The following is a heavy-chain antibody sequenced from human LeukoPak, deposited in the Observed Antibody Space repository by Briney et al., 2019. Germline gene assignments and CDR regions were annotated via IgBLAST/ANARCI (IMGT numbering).Heavy chain of an antibody. J-gene: IGHJ4*02. CDR3: AAYGSEFDY. CDR2: ISRDGSST. V-gene: IGHV3-74*01. Sequence: GGSLRLSCAASGFTFSSYWMHWVRQSPGKGLVWVSRISRDGSSTTYADSVKGRFNISRDNAKNTLYLQMNTLRGEDTVVYYCAAYGSEFDYWGQGTLVTVSS. CDR1: GFTFSSYW. D-gene: IGHD6-19*01.